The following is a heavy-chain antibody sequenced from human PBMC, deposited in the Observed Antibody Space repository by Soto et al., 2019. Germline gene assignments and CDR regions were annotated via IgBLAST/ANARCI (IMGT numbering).Heavy chain of an antibody. CDR3: AKDSPPTVEIPGVLDY. CDR2: ISYDGSNK. J-gene: IGHJ4*02. D-gene: IGHD4-17*01. CDR1: GFTFSSYG. V-gene: IGHV3-30*18. Sequence: GGSLRLSCAASGFTFSSYGMHWVRQAPGKGLEWVAVISYDGSNKYYADSVKGRFTISRDNSKNTLYLQMNSLRAEDTAVYYCAKDSPPTVEIPGVLDYWGQGTLVTVSS.